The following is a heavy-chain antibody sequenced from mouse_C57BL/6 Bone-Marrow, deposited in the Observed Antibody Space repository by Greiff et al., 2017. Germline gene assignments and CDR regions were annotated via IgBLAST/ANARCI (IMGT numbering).Heavy chain of an antibody. CDR2: IDPENGDT. V-gene: IGHV14-4*01. J-gene: IGHJ2*01. Sequence: EVQLQQSGAELVRPGASVKLSCTASGFNIKDDYMHWVKQRPEQGLEWIGWIDPENGDTEYASKFQGKATITADTSSNTAYLQLRSLTSEDTAVYYCRGGGSFDYWGQGTTLTVSS. CDR3: RGGGSFDY. CDR1: GFNIKDDY.